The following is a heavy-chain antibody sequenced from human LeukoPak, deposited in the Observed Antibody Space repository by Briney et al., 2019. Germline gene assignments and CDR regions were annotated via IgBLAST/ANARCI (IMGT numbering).Heavy chain of an antibody. Sequence: SETLSLTCTVSGGSISSYYWSWIRQPPGKGLGWIGYIYYSGSTNYNPSLKSRVTISVDTSKNQFSLKLSSVTAADTAVYYCARDGSSWEEGGYMDVWGKGTTVTVSS. CDR1: GGSISSYY. CDR3: ARDGSSWEEGGYMDV. J-gene: IGHJ6*03. V-gene: IGHV4-59*01. CDR2: IYYSGST. D-gene: IGHD6-13*01.